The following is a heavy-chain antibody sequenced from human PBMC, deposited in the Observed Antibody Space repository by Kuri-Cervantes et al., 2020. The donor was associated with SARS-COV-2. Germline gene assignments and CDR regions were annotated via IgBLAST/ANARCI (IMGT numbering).Heavy chain of an antibody. CDR1: GGTFSSYA. Sequence: SSVKVSCKASGGTFSSYAISWVRQAPGQGLEWMGGIIPIFGTANYAQKFQGRVTMTRDTSTSTVYMELSSLRSEDTAVYYCAREDIVVVPAYYDDAFDIWGQGTMVTVSS. CDR3: AREDIVVVPAYYDDAFDI. J-gene: IGHJ3*02. D-gene: IGHD2-2*01. CDR2: IIPIFGTA. V-gene: IGHV1-69*05.